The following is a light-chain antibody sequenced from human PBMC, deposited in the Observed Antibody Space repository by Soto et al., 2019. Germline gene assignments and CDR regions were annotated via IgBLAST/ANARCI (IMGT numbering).Light chain of an antibody. V-gene: IGKV3-20*01. Sequence: EIVLTQSPGTLSLSPGERATLSCRASQSVSSIYLAWYQQKPGQAPRLLIYGASSRATGIPDRFRVSGAGTDFTLTISRLEPEDFAVYYCQQYGSSRTFGQGTKVEIK. CDR3: QQYGSSRT. J-gene: IGKJ1*01. CDR2: GAS. CDR1: QSVSSIY.